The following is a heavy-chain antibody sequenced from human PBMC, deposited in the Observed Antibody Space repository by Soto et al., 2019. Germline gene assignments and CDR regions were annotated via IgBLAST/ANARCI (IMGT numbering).Heavy chain of an antibody. CDR1: SDSVSNDY. J-gene: IGHJ6*02. CDR3: AKGRGGKTVANFGMDV. D-gene: IGHD3-16*01. CDR2: ISPFGGAT. V-gene: IGHV1-46*01. Sequence: ASVKVSCKASSDSVSNDYLHWVRQAPGQGFEWLGLISPFGGATAYAQRFKGRVTVTMDKSSTTFYLEVSSLRSDDTAVYYCAKGRGGKTVANFGMDVWGQGVTVTVSS.